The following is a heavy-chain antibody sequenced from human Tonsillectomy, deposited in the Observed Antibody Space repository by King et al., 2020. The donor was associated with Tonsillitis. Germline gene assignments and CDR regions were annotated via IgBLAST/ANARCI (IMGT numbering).Heavy chain of an antibody. CDR3: AKDRSPGFRGVSDAFDI. V-gene: IGHV3-9*01. D-gene: IGHD3-10*01. J-gene: IGHJ3*02. CDR1: GFTFDDYA. CDR2: ISWNSGSI. Sequence: VQLVESGGGLVQPGRSLRLSCAASGFTFDDYAMHWVRQAPGKGLEWVSGISWNSGSIGYADSVKGRFTISRDNAKNSLYLQMNSLRAEDTALYYCAKDRSPGFRGVSDAFDIWGQXTMVTVSS.